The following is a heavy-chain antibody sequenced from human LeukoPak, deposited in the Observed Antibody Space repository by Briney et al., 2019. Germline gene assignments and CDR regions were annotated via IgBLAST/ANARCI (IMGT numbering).Heavy chain of an antibody. CDR3: AKRGGESNGWGAFDY. J-gene: IGHJ4*02. Sequence: HPGGSLRLSCAASGFTFSSYAMSWVRQAPGKGLEWVSAISGSGGSTYYADSVKGRFTISRDNSKNTLYLQMNSLRAEDTAVYYCAKRGGESNGWGAFDYWGQGTLVTVSS. CDR1: GFTFSSYA. D-gene: IGHD6-19*01. V-gene: IGHV3-23*01. CDR2: ISGSGGST.